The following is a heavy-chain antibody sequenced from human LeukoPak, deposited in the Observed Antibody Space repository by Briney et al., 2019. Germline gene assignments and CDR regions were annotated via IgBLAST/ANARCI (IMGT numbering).Heavy chain of an antibody. CDR1: GDSISSYY. Sequence: SETLSLTCTVPGDSISSYYGSWIRQPPGKGLEWIGYIHYSGSTNYNPSLKSRVTISVDTSKNQFSLKLSSVTAADTAVYYCARLYYDFWSGSHYWYFDLWGRGTLVTASS. CDR2: IHYSGST. D-gene: IGHD3-3*01. V-gene: IGHV4-59*01. CDR3: ARLYYDFWSGSHYWYFDL. J-gene: IGHJ2*01.